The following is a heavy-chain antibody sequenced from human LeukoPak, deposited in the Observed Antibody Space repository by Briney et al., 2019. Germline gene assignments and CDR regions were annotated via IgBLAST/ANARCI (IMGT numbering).Heavy chain of an antibody. D-gene: IGHD3-10*01. Sequence: GGSLRLSCAASGFTVSSYVMNWVRQTPGKELEWVSAISGSGGSTYYADSVKGRFTISRDNSKNTLYLQMNSLRVEDTAVYYCAKDLLGYYGMDVWGLGTTVTVSS. CDR1: GFTVSSYV. J-gene: IGHJ6*02. CDR3: AKDLLGYYGMDV. V-gene: IGHV3-23*01. CDR2: ISGSGGST.